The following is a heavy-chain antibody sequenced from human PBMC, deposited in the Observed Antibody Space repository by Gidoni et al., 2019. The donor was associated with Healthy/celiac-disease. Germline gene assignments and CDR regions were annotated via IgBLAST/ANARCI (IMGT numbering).Heavy chain of an antibody. CDR1: GFSFRNAY. J-gene: IGHJ4*02. Sequence: EVKLVEPGGGLVKPVGSLSPSAPASGFSFRNAYRNWVGQASGKGLEWVGRIKSKTDEGTTNYVAPVKGRFTISRDDSKNTLYLQMNSLKTEDTDVYYCTTDGYWGQGTLVTVSS. CDR2: IKSKTDEGTT. CDR3: TTDGY. V-gene: IGHV3-15*01.